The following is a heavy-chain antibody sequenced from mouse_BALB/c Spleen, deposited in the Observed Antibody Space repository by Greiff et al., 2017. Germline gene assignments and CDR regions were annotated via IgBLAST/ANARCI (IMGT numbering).Heavy chain of an antibody. Sequence: VKVEESGPGLVAPSQSLSITCTVSGFSLTSYGVHWVRQPPGKGLEWLGVIWAGGSTNYNSALMSRLSISKDNSKSQVFLKMNSLQTDDTAMYYCARDGDGNTLDFDYWGQGTTLTVSS. J-gene: IGHJ2*01. CDR2: IWAGGST. CDR3: ARDGDGNTLDFDY. D-gene: IGHD2-1*01. V-gene: IGHV2-9*02. CDR1: GFSLTSYG.